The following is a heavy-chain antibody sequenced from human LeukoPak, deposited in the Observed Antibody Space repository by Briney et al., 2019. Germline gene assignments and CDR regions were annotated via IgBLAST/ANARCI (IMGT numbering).Heavy chain of an antibody. J-gene: IGHJ4*02. Sequence: GGSLRLSCAASGFTFNNYAMSWVRQAPGKGLDWVAGISVSDGSTHYADSVKGRFTISRDNSKNTLYLQMNSLRAEDTAVYYCAKVPGRWFVDYWGQGTLVTVSS. V-gene: IGHV3-23*01. CDR1: GFTFNNYA. D-gene: IGHD3-10*01. CDR3: AKVPGRWFVDY. CDR2: ISVSDGST.